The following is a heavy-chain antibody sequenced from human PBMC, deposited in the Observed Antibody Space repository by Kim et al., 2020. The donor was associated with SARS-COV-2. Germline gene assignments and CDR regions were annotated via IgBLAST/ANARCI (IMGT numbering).Heavy chain of an antibody. CDR2: ISKDSGKI. V-gene: IGHV3-11*06. CDR1: GFTFNDYY. CDR3: ARESGYYAREKGYEYGMDV. D-gene: IGHD2-2*01. J-gene: IGHJ6*02. Sequence: GGSLRLSCVASGFTFNDYYMTWIRQAPGKGLEWVSYISKDSGKIDYADSVMGRFTISRDNAKNSLYLQMNSLRAEDSAVYYCARESGYYAREKGYEYGMDVWGQGTTVSVSS.